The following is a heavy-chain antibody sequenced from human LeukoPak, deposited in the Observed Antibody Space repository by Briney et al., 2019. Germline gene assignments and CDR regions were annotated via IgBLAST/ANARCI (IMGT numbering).Heavy chain of an antibody. CDR1: GFTFSSFW. CDR3: AKLLYYYDSSQPY. Sequence: GGSLRLSCAVSGFTFSSFWMHWVRQAPGKGLVWVSRINTDGSSTTYADSVKGRFTISRDNAKNTLYLQMNSLRAEDTAVYYCAKLLYYYDSSQPYWGQGTLVTVSS. V-gene: IGHV3-74*01. D-gene: IGHD3-22*01. J-gene: IGHJ4*02. CDR2: INTDGSST.